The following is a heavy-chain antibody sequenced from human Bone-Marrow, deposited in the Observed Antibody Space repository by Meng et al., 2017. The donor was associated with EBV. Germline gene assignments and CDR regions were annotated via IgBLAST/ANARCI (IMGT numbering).Heavy chain of an antibody. Sequence: GQVVRSGAEVKKPGSSVKVSCKASGGTFSSYAISWVRQAPGQGLEWMGGIIPIFGTANYAQKFQGRVTITADESTSTAYMELSSLRSEDTAVYYCARGGTYHYGSGSYREYFQHWGQGTLVTVSS. CDR2: IIPIFGTA. CDR3: ARGGTYHYGSGSYREYFQH. V-gene: IGHV1-69*01. D-gene: IGHD3-10*01. J-gene: IGHJ1*01. CDR1: GGTFSSYA.